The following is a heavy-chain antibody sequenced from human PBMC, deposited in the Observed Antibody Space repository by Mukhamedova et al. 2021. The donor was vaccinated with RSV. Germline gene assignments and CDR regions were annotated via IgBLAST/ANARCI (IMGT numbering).Heavy chain of an antibody. J-gene: IGHJ4*02. D-gene: IGHD3-3*01. Sequence: GLEWIGYIYYSGSTYYNPSLKSRVTISVDTSKNQFSLKLSSVTAADTAVYYCARENSEIFGVVEDYLGQGTLVTVPS. CDR2: IYYSGST. CDR3: ARENSEIFGVVEDY. V-gene: IGHV4-30-4*01.